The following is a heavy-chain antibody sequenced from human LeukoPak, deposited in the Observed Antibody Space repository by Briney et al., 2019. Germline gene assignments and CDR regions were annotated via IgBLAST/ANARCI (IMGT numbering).Heavy chain of an antibody. CDR1: GFTFSSYN. D-gene: IGHD6-19*01. Sequence: GGSLRLSCAASGFTFSSYNMNWVRQAPGKGLEWVSSISSGSSYISYADSMKGRFTITRDNAKNSLYLQMNSLRAEDTAVYYCARDAADLAVAFDYWGQGTLVTVSS. J-gene: IGHJ4*02. CDR3: ARDAADLAVAFDY. V-gene: IGHV3-21*01. CDR2: ISSGSSYI.